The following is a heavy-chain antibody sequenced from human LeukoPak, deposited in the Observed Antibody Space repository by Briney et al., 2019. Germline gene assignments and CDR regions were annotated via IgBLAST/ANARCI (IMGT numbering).Heavy chain of an antibody. CDR2: IWYDGSNR. CDR1: GFTFSSYG. D-gene: IGHD6-13*01. Sequence: GGSLRLSCAASGFTFSSYGMHWVREAPGRGLEWVAIIWYDGSNRYYADSVKRRFTISRDNDKNSLYLQMNSLRAEDTAFYYCARVAGRHYYSGMDVWGEGTTVTVSS. J-gene: IGHJ6*01. CDR3: ARVAGRHYYSGMDV. V-gene: IGHV3-33*01.